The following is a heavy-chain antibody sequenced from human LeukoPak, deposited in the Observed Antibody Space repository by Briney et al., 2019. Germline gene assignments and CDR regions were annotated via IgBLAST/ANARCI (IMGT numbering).Heavy chain of an antibody. J-gene: IGHJ4*02. CDR1: GGSISSYY. Sequence: SETLSLTCTVSGGSISSYYWSWIRQPPGKGLEWIGYIYYSGSTNYNPSLKSRVTISVDTSKNQFSLKLGSVTAADTAVYYCARGPYDFWSGYYRPFDYWGQGTLVTVSS. CDR2: IYYSGST. D-gene: IGHD3-3*01. CDR3: ARGPYDFWSGYYRPFDY. V-gene: IGHV4-59*08.